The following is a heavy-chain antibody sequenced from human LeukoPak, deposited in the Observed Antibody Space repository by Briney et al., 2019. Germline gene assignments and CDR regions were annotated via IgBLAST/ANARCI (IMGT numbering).Heavy chain of an antibody. CDR3: ARDPYSGGYGDYYYYYMDL. D-gene: IGHD1-26*01. J-gene: IGHJ6*03. CDR2: IPSSSSYI. V-gene: IGHV3-21*01. Sequence: PGGSLRLSCAASEFTFSTYNMNWVRQAPGKGLEWVSSIPSSSSYIYYADSVKGRFTTSRDNAKNSLYLQMNSLRAEDTAVYYCARDPYSGGYGDYYYYYMDLWGQGTTVTISS. CDR1: EFTFSTYN.